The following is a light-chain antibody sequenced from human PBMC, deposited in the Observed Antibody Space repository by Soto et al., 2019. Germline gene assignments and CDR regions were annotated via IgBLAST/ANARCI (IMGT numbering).Light chain of an antibody. V-gene: IGKV3-15*01. CDR1: QSIGSN. Sequence: EIVMTQSPATLSVSPGARATLSCRASQSIGSNVAWYQQRPGQVPRLLIYGASTRATGIPDRFSASGSGTEFTLTITGLQSEDSAIYHCQQYDDWPPITFGQGIRLEIK. CDR3: QQYDDWPPIT. CDR2: GAS. J-gene: IGKJ5*01.